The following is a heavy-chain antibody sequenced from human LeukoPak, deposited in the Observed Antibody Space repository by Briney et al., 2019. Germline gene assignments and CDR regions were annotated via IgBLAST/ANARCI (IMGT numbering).Heavy chain of an antibody. CDR1: GFTFSIYR. J-gene: IGHJ4*02. Sequence: GGSLRLSCAASGFTFSIYRMNWVRQAPGKGLEWVAKIKQDGSEKDYVDSVKGRFAISRDNTRNSLYLQMSSLRDEDTAVYYCARDSRCTGITCPSPGADYWGQGTLVTVSS. D-gene: IGHD2-8*02. V-gene: IGHV3-7*01. CDR2: IKQDGSEK. CDR3: ARDSRCTGITCPSPGADY.